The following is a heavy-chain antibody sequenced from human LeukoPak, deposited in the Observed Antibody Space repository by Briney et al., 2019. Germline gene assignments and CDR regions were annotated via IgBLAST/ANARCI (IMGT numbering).Heavy chain of an antibody. CDR3: ARGGFVVVPAAIGYFDY. J-gene: IGHJ4*02. D-gene: IGHD2-2*02. CDR1: VFTFSSYA. CDR2: ISYDGSNK. Sequence: GRSLRLSCAASVFTFSSYAMHWVRQAPGKGLEWVAVISYDGSNKYYADSVKGRFTISRDNSKNTLYLQMNSLRAEGTAVYYCARGGFVVVPAAIGYFDYWGQGTLVTVSS. V-gene: IGHV3-30-3*01.